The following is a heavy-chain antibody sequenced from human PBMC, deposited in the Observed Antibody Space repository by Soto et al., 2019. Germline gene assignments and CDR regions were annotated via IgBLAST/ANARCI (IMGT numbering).Heavy chain of an antibody. CDR1: GGYISSSSYY. D-gene: IGHD6-13*01. CDR2: IYYSGST. J-gene: IGHJ5*02. V-gene: IGHV4-39*01. CDR3: LSAAGNLGWFDP. Sequence: SETLSLTCTVAGGYISSSSYYWGWISQPPGKGLEWIGSIYYSGSTYYNPSLKSRVTISVDTSKNQFSLKLSSVTAADTAVYYCLSAAGNLGWFDPWGQGTLVTVSS.